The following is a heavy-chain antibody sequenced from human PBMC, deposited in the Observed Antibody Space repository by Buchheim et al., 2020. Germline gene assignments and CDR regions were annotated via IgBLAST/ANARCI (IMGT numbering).Heavy chain of an antibody. Sequence: EVQLVESGGGLVKPGGSLRLSCAASGFTFSSYAMNWVRQAPGKGLEWVSYISSSGSTIYYADSVKGRFTISRDNAKKSLSLQMNSLRAEDTAVYFCARQIAVSGTDWFDPWGQGTL. V-gene: IGHV3-48*03. D-gene: IGHD6-19*01. CDR2: ISSSGSTI. J-gene: IGHJ5*02. CDR3: ARQIAVSGTDWFDP. CDR1: GFTFSSYA.